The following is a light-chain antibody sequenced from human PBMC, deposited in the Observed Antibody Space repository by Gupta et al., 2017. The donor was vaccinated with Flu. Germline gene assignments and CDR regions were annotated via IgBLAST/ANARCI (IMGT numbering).Light chain of an antibody. CDR2: GTT. V-gene: IGKV1D-16*01. CDR3: QQYHRSPVT. J-gene: IGKJ3*01. CDR1: QDINSC. Sequence: DTQTTSSPSSLSASVGDRVTITCRASQDINSCLAWYQQKPDKAPQSLIFGTTSLQSGVPSRFSGSGSGTDYSLTISDLQPEDFATYYCQQYHRSPVTFGHGT.